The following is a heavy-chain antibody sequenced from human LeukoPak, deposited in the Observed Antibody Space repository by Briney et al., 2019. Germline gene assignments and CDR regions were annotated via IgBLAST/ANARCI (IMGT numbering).Heavy chain of an antibody. V-gene: IGHV4-34*01. CDR1: GGSFSGSFSDYY. CDR3: ARRRGYYDSGSYYGLDIDY. D-gene: IGHD3-10*01. CDR2: INHSGNT. J-gene: IGHJ4*02. Sequence: SETLSLTCAVYGGSFSGSFSDYYWSWIRQPPEKGLEWIGEINHSGNTNYNPSLKSRVTISVDTSKHQFSLKLSSVTAADTAMYYCARRRGYYDSGSYYGLDIDYWGQGTLVTVSS.